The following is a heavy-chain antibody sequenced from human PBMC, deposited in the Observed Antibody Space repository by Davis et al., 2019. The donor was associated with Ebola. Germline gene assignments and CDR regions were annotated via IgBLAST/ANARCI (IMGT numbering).Heavy chain of an antibody. J-gene: IGHJ6*02. D-gene: IGHD1-7*01. CDR1: GYTLTELS. CDR3: GSSPGYNWNYGLGVGYYYGMDV. V-gene: IGHV1-24*01. Sequence: ASVKVSCKVSGYTLTELSMHWVRQAPGKGLEWMGGFDPEDGETIYAQKFQGRVTMTEDTSTDTAYMELSSLRSEDTAVYYCGSSPGYNWNYGLGVGYYYGMDVWGQGTTVTVSS. CDR2: FDPEDGET.